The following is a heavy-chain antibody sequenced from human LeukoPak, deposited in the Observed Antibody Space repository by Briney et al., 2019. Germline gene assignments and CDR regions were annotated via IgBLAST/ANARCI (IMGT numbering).Heavy chain of an antibody. CDR1: GFTFSDYA. CDR3: ARDGRTYGDAFDI. CDR2: VSSSANII. V-gene: IGHV3-48*03. J-gene: IGHJ3*02. D-gene: IGHD4-17*01. Sequence: GGSLRLSCAASGFTFSDYAMNWVRQAPGKGLEWVSYVSSSANIIYYEDSVKGRVTISRDNAKNSLYLQMNSLRAEDTAVYYCARDGRTYGDAFDIWGQGTMVTVSS.